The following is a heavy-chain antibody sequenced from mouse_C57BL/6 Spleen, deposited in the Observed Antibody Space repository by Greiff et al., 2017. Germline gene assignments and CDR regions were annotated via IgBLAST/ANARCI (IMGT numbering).Heavy chain of an antibody. D-gene: IGHD2-10*01. J-gene: IGHJ2*01. CDR2: ISYDGSN. CDR3: AREASYGNSDY. CDR1: GYSITSGYY. V-gene: IGHV3-6*01. Sequence: EVQLQQSGPGLVKPSQSLSLTCSVTGYSITSGYYWNWIRQFPGNKLEWMGYISYDGSNNYNPSLKNRISITRDTSKNQFFLKLNSVTTEDTATYYCAREASYGNSDYWGQGTTLTVSS.